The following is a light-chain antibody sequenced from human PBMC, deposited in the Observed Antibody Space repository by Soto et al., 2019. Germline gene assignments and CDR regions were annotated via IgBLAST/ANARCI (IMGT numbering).Light chain of an antibody. Sequence: DIQMTQSPSSLSASVGDRVTITCRASQSISSYLNWYQQKPGKAPKLLIYAASSLQSGVPSRFSGSGSGTDFTLSTSSLQPEAFATYYCQPSYSTPRTFGQGTKVEIK. CDR2: AAS. CDR1: QSISSY. CDR3: QPSYSTPRT. V-gene: IGKV1-39*01. J-gene: IGKJ1*01.